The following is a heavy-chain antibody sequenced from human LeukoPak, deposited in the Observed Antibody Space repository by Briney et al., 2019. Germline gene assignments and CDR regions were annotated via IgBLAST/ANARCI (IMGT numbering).Heavy chain of an antibody. J-gene: IGHJ4*02. CDR3: ARDRNDYYDSSGYDY. CDR1: GFTFSSYW. Sequence: RGSLRLSCAASGFTFSSYWMHWVRQAPGKGLVWVSRINSDGSSTSYADSVKGRFTISRDNAKNTLYLQMNSLRAEDTAVYYCARDRNDYYDSSGYDYWGQGTLVTVSS. D-gene: IGHD3-22*01. V-gene: IGHV3-74*01. CDR2: INSDGSST.